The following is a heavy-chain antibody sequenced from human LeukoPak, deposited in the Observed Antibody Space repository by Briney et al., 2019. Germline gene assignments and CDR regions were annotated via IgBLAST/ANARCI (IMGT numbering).Heavy chain of an antibody. CDR2: ISSSGGST. CDR1: GFTFSTYV. D-gene: IGHD2-15*01. CDR3: AKGNCPEGS. Sequence: GGSLRLSCAAPGFTFSTYVMSWVRQAPGKGLEWVSAISSSGGSTYYADSVKGRFTISRDNSKNTLYLQINSPRAEDTAVYYCAKGNCPEGSWGQGTLVTVSS. V-gene: IGHV3-23*01. J-gene: IGHJ5*02.